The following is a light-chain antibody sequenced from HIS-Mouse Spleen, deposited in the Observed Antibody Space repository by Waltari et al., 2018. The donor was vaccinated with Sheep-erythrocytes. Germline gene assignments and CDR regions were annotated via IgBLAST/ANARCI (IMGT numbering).Light chain of an antibody. CDR2: EGR. V-gene: IGLV2-23*01. J-gene: IGLJ3*02. Sequence: QSALTQPASVSGSPGPSITISCTGTSSDVGIYNLVSWYQQHPGKAPKLMIYEGRKRPSGVSNRFSGSKSDNTASLTISGLQAEDEADYYCCSYAGSSTPWVFGGGTKLTVL. CDR3: CSYAGSSTPWV. CDR1: SSDVGIYNL.